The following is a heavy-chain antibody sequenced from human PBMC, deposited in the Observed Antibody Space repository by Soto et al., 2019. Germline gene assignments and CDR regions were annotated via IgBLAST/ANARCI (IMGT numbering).Heavy chain of an antibody. D-gene: IGHD3-10*01. Sequence: QVQLVESGGGVVQPGRSLRLSCEAAGFTFNSYGMHWVRQAPGKGLEWVALIWYDGGNKYYADSVKGRFTISRDNSKNTLYLEMNSLRAEDTAVYYCARDGVGYGSGGYYFYYYYMDVWGRGTTVTVSS. CDR1: GFTFNSYG. V-gene: IGHV3-33*01. CDR2: IWYDGGNK. J-gene: IGHJ6*03. CDR3: ARDGVGYGSGGYYFYYYYMDV.